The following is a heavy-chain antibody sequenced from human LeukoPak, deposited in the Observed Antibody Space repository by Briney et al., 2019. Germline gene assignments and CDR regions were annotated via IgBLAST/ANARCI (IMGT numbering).Heavy chain of an antibody. D-gene: IGHD3-9*01. CDR2: IYHSGST. V-gene: IGHV4-4*02. J-gene: IGHJ4*02. Sequence: PGGSLRLSCAASGFTFSSYSMNWVRQAPGKGLEWIGYIYHSGSTYYNPSLKSRVTISVDRSKNQFSLKLSSVTAADTAVYYCATYYNSLTGFDYWGQGTLVTVSS. CDR3: ATYYNSLTGFDY. CDR1: GFTFSSYSM.